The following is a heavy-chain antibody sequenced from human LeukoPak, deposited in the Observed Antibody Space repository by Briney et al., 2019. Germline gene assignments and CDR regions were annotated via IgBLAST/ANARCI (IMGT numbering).Heavy chain of an antibody. V-gene: IGHV1-69*04. CDR3: ARAPIAVAFGYFQH. CDR1: GGTFSSYA. J-gene: IGHJ1*01. CDR2: IIPILGIA. Sequence: SGKVSCKASGGTFSSYAISWVRQAPGQGLEWMGRIIPILGIANYAQKFQGRVTITADKSTSTAYMELSRLRSDDTAVYYCARAPIAVAFGYFQHWGQGTLVTVSS. D-gene: IGHD2/OR15-2a*01.